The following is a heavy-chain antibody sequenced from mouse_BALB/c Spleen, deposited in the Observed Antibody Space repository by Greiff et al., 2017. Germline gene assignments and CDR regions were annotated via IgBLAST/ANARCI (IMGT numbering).Heavy chain of an antibody. CDR2: IYPGSGST. Sequence: QVQLQQSGPELVKPGASVKMSCKASGYTFTDYVISWVKQRTGQGLEWIGEIYPGSGSTYYNEKFKGKATLTADKSSNTAYMQLSSLTSEGSAVYFCARGRIYGNYAYFDVWGAGTTVTVSS. CDR1: GYTFTDYV. CDR3: ARGRIYGNYAYFDV. V-gene: IGHV1-77*01. D-gene: IGHD2-1*01. J-gene: IGHJ1*01.